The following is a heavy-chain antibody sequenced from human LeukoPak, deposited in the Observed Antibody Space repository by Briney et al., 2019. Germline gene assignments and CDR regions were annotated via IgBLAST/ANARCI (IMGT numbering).Heavy chain of an antibody. CDR3: ARGAWRQFGN. J-gene: IGHJ4*02. D-gene: IGHD5-24*01. CDR1: GFIFSNYY. Sequence: GGSLRLSCAASGFIFSNYYMSWVRQAPGKGLEWVANMKQDGSDQYYVDSLKGRFTISRDNANNSLYLQMNILRVEDTAVYYCARGAWRQFGNWGQGTLVTVSS. CDR2: MKQDGSDQ. V-gene: IGHV3-7*05.